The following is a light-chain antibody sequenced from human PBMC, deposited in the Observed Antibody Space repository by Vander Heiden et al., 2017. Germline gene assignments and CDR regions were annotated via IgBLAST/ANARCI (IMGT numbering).Light chain of an antibody. J-gene: IGKJ2*01. V-gene: IGKV1-39*01. Sequence: DIQMTQSPSSLSASVGDRVTITCRASQSISSYLNWYQQKPGKAPKLLIYAASSLQSGVPSRFSGSGSGTDFTLTISSLQPEDFATYYCQQSDSTSYTFGQRTKLEIK. CDR3: QQSDSTSYT. CDR2: AAS. CDR1: QSISSY.